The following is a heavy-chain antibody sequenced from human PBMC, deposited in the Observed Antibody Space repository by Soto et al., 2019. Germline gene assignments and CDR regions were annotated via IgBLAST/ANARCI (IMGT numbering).Heavy chain of an antibody. J-gene: IGHJ5*02. CDR2: MNANSGNT. Sequence: QVQLVQSGAEVKKPGASVKVSCKASGYTFTSYDINWVRQATGQGLEWMGWMNANSGNTGYAQKFPGRVTMTRNTSVSTGYRELSSLRSEDTAVYYWARGRRFYNWFDPWGQGTLVTVSS. CDR1: GYTFTSYD. CDR3: ARGRRFYNWFDP. V-gene: IGHV1-8*01.